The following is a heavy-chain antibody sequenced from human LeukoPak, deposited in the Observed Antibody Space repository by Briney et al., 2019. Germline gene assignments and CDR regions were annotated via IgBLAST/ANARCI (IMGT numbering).Heavy chain of an antibody. J-gene: IGHJ4*02. CDR2: IDISGNT. V-gene: IGHV4-61*02. CDR3: ARDFTGGSFDY. D-gene: IGHD2-8*02. CDR1: GGSISSGSHY. Sequence: SQTLSLTCIVSGGSISSGSHYWSWIRQPAGKGLEWIGRIDISGNTNHNPSLESRITISVDTTKNQFSLKLTSVTAADTAVYYCARDFTGGSFDYWGQGTLVTVSS.